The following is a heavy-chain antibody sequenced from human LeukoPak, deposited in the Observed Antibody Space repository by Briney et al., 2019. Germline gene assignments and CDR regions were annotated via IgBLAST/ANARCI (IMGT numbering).Heavy chain of an antibody. D-gene: IGHD1-26*01. CDR3: ARVGLLNWFDP. V-gene: IGHV4-59*11. CDR1: GGSISNHY. Sequence: SETLSLTCTVSGGSISNHYWSWIRQPPGRRLEWIGWYIYYSGSTIYNPSLESRVTISIDTSKNEFSLNLSSVTAADTAVYYCARVGLLNWFDPWGQGTLVTVSS. CDR2: IYYSGST. J-gene: IGHJ5*02.